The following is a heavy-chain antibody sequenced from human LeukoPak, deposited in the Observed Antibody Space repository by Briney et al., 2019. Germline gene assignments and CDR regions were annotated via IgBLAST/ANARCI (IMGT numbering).Heavy chain of an antibody. CDR2: ISGSGGST. D-gene: IGHD3-10*01. CDR1: GFTFSSYG. CDR3: ARDGASMVRGVILPDY. V-gene: IGHV3-23*01. J-gene: IGHJ4*02. Sequence: GGSLRLSCAASGFTFSSYGMSWVRQAPGKGLEWVSAISGSGGSTYYADSVKGRFTISRDNSKNTLYLQMNSLRAEDTAVYYCARDGASMVRGVILPDYWGQGTLVTVSS.